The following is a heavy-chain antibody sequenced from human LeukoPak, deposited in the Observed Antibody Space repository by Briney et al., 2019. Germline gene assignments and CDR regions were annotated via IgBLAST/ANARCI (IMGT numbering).Heavy chain of an antibody. Sequence: PGGSLRLSCAASGFTFSSYGMHWVRQAPGKGLEWVAVIWYDGSNKYYADPVKGRFTISRDNSKNTLYLQMNSLRAEDTAVYYCARDRDCTNGVCYMAGLDYWGQGTLVTVSS. D-gene: IGHD2-8*01. J-gene: IGHJ4*02. CDR3: ARDRDCTNGVCYMAGLDY. CDR2: IWYDGSNK. V-gene: IGHV3-33*01. CDR1: GFTFSSYG.